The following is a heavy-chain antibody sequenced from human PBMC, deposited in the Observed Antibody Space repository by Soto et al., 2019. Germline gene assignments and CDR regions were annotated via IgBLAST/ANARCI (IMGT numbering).Heavy chain of an antibody. CDR1: GYTFTSYG. CDR2: ISAYNGNT. CDR3: ARMGLLWFGEPESYYYGMDV. J-gene: IGHJ6*02. D-gene: IGHD3-10*01. Sequence: GASVKVSCKASGYTFTSYGISWVREAPGQGLEWMGWISAYNGNTNYAQKLQGRVTVTTDTSTSTAYMELRSLRSDDTAVYYCARMGLLWFGEPESYYYGMDVWGQGTTVTVSS. V-gene: IGHV1-18*01.